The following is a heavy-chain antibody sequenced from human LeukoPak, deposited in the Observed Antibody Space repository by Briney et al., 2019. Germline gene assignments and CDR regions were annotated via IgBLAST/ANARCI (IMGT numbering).Heavy chain of an antibody. CDR1: GGSISSGGYY. V-gene: IGHV4-31*03. D-gene: IGHD3-3*01. J-gene: IGHJ6*02. CDR3: ARAPPPLRFLEWLSPMDV. CDR2: FYYSGST. Sequence: SQTLSLTCTVSGGSISSGGYYWSWIRQHPGKGLEWIGYFYYSGSTYYNPSLKSRVTISVDTSKNQFSLKLSSVTAADTAVYYCARAPPPLRFLEWLSPMDVWGQGTTVTVSS.